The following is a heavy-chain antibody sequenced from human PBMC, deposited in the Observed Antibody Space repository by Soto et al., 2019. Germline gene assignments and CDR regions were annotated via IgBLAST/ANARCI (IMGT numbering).Heavy chain of an antibody. CDR3: ARAAIVVVPAAIHWFDP. J-gene: IGHJ5*02. D-gene: IGHD2-2*01. CDR2: ISGSGSTM. CDR1: GFRSSDYE. V-gene: IGHV3-48*03. Sequence: GGSLRLSCAASGFRSSDYEMIWVRQAPGKGLEWVSYISGSGSTMFYADSVKGRFTISRDNAKNSLYLQMNSLRAEDTAVYYCARAAIVVVPAAIHWFDPWGQGTLVTVSS.